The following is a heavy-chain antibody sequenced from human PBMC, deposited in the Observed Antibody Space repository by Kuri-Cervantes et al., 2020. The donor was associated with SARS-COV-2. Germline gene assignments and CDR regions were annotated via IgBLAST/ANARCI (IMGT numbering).Heavy chain of an antibody. CDR1: GGSFSGYY. CDR3: ARGRRLRFLEWLGFDP. CDR2: INHSGST. Sequence: GSLSLSCAVYGGSFSGYYWSWIRQPPGKGLEWIGEINHSGSTNYNPSLKSRVTISVDTSKNQFSLKLSSVTDADTAVYYCARGRRLRFLEWLGFDPWGQGTLVTVSS. J-gene: IGHJ5*02. V-gene: IGHV4-34*01. D-gene: IGHD3-3*01.